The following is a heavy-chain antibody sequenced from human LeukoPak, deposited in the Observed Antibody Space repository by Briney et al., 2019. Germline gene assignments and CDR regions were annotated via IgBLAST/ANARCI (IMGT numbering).Heavy chain of an antibody. CDR3: ARDVEVAYNFDY. V-gene: IGHV3-7*03. Sequence: GGSLRLSCAASGFTFSNYWMSWVRQAPGKGLEWVASIRPDGSEDYYMGSVKGRFTISRDNAKNSLYLQMNSLRAEDTAVYYCARDVEVAYNFDYWGQGTLVTVSS. CDR1: GFTFSNYW. CDR2: IRPDGSED. J-gene: IGHJ4*02. D-gene: IGHD2-15*01.